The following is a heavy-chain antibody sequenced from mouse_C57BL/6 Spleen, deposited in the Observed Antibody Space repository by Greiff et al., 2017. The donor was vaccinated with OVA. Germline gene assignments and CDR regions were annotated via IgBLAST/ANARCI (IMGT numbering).Heavy chain of an antibody. J-gene: IGHJ4*01. Sequence: VQLQQSGPELVKPGDSVKISCKASGYSFTGYFMNWVMQSHGKSLEWIGRINPYNGDTFYNQKFKGKATLTVDKSSSTAHMELRSLTSEDSAVYYCARPDGYYKDYYAMDYWGQGTSVTVSS. CDR3: ARPDGYYKDYYAMDY. CDR1: GYSFTGYF. CDR2: INPYNGDT. D-gene: IGHD2-3*01. V-gene: IGHV1-20*01.